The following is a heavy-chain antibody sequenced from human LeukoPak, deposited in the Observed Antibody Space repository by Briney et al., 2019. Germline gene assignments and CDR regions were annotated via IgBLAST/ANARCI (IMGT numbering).Heavy chain of an antibody. V-gene: IGHV4-34*01. CDR1: EFTFSSYS. J-gene: IGHJ4*02. CDR2: INHGGST. CDR3: ARRNY. Sequence: GSLRLSCVSSEFTFSSYSMYWVRQPPGKGLEWIGEINHGGSTNYNPSLKSRVTISVDTSKNQFSLKLSSVTAADTAAYYCARRNYWGQGTLVTVSS.